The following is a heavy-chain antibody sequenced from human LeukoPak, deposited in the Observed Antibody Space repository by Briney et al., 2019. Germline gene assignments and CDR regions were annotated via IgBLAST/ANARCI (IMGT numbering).Heavy chain of an antibody. CDR1: GYTLTDHN. D-gene: IGHD1-26*01. CDR3: ACGGGRYHVDY. CDR2: INPNSGAT. Sequence: ASVKVSCKASGYTLTDHNMHWVRQAPGQGLEWMGWINPNSGATKSAQRFQGRVTMTRDTFSSTVHIDLSRLTSDDTAMYYCACGGGRYHVDYWGQGTLVTVSS. J-gene: IGHJ4*02. V-gene: IGHV1-2*02.